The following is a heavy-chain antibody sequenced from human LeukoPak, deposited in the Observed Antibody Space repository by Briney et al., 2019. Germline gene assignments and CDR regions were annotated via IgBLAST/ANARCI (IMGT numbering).Heavy chain of an antibody. J-gene: IGHJ3*01. CDR3: ARELWFGEFSAWGAFDV. CDR1: GFTFSSNS. CDR2: ISSSSSTI. V-gene: IGHV3-48*02. Sequence: GGSLRLPCAASGFTFSSNSMNWVRQAQGKGLEWVSYISSSSSTIYYADSVKGRFTISRDNAENSLYLQMNSLRDDDTAVYYCARELWFGEFSAWGAFDVWGQGTMVTVSS. D-gene: IGHD3-10*01.